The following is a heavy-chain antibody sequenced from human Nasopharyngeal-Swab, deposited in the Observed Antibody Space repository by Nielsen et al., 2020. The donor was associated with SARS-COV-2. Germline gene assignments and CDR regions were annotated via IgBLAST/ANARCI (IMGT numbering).Heavy chain of an antibody. V-gene: IGHV3-23*01. J-gene: IGHJ4*02. CDR1: GFTFRSYA. Sequence: GESLKISCAASGFTFRSYAMNWVRQGPGKGLEWVSEISGSGGTTYYADSVKGRFTISRDNSKNTLHLQMNSLRVEDTGVYYCAKDLHSSSWPVGYWGQGTLVTVSS. D-gene: IGHD6-6*01. CDR3: AKDLHSSSWPVGY. CDR2: ISGSGGTT.